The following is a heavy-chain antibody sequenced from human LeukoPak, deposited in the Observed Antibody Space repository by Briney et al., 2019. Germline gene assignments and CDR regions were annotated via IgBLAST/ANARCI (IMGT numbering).Heavy chain of an antibody. CDR2: IYYSGST. CDR3: ARVYYDFWSGHRTNYYMDV. V-gene: IGHV4-59*01. CDR1: GGSISSYY. D-gene: IGHD3-3*01. J-gene: IGHJ6*03. Sequence: SETLSLTCTVSGGSISSYYWSWIRQPPGKGLEWLGYIYYSGSTNYNPYLKSRVTISVDASKNQFSLKLSSVTAADTAVYYCARVYYDFWSGHRTNYYMDVWGKGTTVTVSS.